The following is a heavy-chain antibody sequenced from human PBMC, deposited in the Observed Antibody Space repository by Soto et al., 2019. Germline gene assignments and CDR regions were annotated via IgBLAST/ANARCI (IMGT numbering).Heavy chain of an antibody. Sequence: QITLKESGPTLVKPTQTLTLTCTFSGFSLSTSGVGVGWIRQPPGKALERLALIYWDDDKRYSPSLKSRLTITKDTSKHQVVLTMADMDPVDTATYYGAHSSDIVTGHGIDYWGQGTLVTVSS. V-gene: IGHV2-5*02. CDR3: AHSSDIVTGHGIDY. D-gene: IGHD3-9*01. CDR2: IYWDDDK. CDR1: GFSLSTSGVG. J-gene: IGHJ4*02.